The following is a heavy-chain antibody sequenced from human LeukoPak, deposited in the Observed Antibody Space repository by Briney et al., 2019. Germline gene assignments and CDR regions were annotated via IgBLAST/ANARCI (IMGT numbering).Heavy chain of an antibody. CDR2: IYYSGST. J-gene: IGHJ5*02. CDR1: GGSIRSSNYY. V-gene: IGHV4-39*01. CDR3: VRLFYYDSRGPPS. Sequence: SEALSLTCNVLGGSIRSSNYYWGWIRQPPGKGLEWIGSIYYSGSTYYNPSLKGRGTMSVDTSNNQFSLKLASATATDTAVYYCVRLFYYDSRGPPSWGQGTLVTVSS. D-gene: IGHD3-22*01.